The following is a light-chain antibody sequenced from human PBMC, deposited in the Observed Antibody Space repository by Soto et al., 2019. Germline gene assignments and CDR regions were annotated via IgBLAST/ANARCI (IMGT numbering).Light chain of an antibody. V-gene: IGKV1-27*01. CDR1: QGISNY. Sequence: IQMTQSPSSLSASIGDRITITCRASQGISNYLAWYQQKPGKAPKLLIYGASTLQSGVPSRFSGSGSVTDFTLTISSLQPEDVATFYCQNYNSVPWTFGQGTKVEIK. CDR2: GAS. J-gene: IGKJ1*01. CDR3: QNYNSVPWT.